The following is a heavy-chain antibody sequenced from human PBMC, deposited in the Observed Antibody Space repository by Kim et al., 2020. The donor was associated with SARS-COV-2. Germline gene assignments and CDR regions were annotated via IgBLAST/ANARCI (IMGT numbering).Heavy chain of an antibody. D-gene: IGHD3-10*01. CDR3: ARPYYGSGSYPRFDP. V-gene: IGHV4-39*07. Sequence: SETLSLTCTVSGGSISSSSYYWGWIRQPPGKGLEWIGSIYYSGSTYYNPSLKSRVTISVDTSKNQFSLKLSSVTAADTAVYYCARPYYGSGSYPRFDPWGQGTLVTVSS. CDR2: IYYSGST. J-gene: IGHJ5*02. CDR1: GGSISSSSYY.